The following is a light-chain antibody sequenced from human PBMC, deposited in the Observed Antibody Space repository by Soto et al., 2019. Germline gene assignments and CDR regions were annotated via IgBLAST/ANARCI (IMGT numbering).Light chain of an antibody. CDR1: QSVLYSSNNKNY. Sequence: DIVMTQSPDSLAVSLGERATINCRSSQSVLYSSNNKNYLAWYQQKPGQPPKLLIYWASTRESGVPDRFSGSGSGTDFTLTISSLQAEDVEVYYCQQYYSTPRGTFGQGTKLEIK. CDR2: WAS. V-gene: IGKV4-1*01. J-gene: IGKJ2*02. CDR3: QQYYSTPRGT.